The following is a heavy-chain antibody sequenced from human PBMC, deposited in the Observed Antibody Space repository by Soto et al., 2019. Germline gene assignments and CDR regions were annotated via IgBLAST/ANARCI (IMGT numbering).Heavy chain of an antibody. CDR2: IYWDDDK. CDR1: GFSLSTSGVG. V-gene: IGHV2-5*02. CDR3: ARIRRSGSYYKSPPLDYYYYGMDV. D-gene: IGHD3-10*01. J-gene: IGHJ6*02. Sequence: SGPTLVNPTQTLTLTCTFSGFSLSTSGVGVGWIRQPPGKALEWLALIYWDDDKRYSPSLKSRLTITKDTSKNQVVLTMTNMDPVDTATYYCARIRRSGSYYKSPPLDYYYYGMDVWGQGTTVTVSS.